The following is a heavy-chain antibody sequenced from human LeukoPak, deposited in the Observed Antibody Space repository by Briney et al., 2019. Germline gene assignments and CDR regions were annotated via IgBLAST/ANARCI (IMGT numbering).Heavy chain of an antibody. CDR2: INPSGGST. CDR1: GYTFTSYY. CDR3: VVVVAGRFDY. D-gene: IGHD2-15*01. J-gene: IGHJ4*02. Sequence: ASVKVSCKASGYTFTSYYMHWVRQAHGQGLEWMGIINPSGGSTSYAQKFQGRVTMTRDTSTSTVYMELSSLRSEDTAVYYCVVVVAGRFDYWGQGTLVTVSS. V-gene: IGHV1-46*01.